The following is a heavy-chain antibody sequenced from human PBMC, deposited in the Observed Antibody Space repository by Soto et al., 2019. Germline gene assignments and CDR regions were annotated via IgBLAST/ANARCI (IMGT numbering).Heavy chain of an antibody. CDR1: GFTFSIYA. CDR2: TGGDEP. J-gene: IGHJ5*02. D-gene: IGHD6-19*01. Sequence: GGSLRLSCATSGFTFSIYAMSWVSQAPGKGLEWVSTTGGDEPYYADSVQGRFTLSRDNSKNAVFLQMNSLRVEDTAMYYCARDAVPGNGKYDWFDPWGQGTLVTVSS. CDR3: ARDAVPGNGKYDWFDP. V-gene: IGHV3-23*01.